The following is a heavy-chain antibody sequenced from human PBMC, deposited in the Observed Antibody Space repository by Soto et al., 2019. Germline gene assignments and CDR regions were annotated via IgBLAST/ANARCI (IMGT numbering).Heavy chain of an antibody. CDR2: ISYDGSNK. CDR1: GFTFSSYA. J-gene: IGHJ3*02. D-gene: IGHD2-15*01. CDR3: AREYAVAATAYAFDI. Sequence: QVQLVESGGGVVQPGRSLRLSCAASGFTFSSYAMHWVRQAPGKGLEWVAVISYDGSNKYYADSVKGRFTISRDNSKNTMYLQMNSVRGEDTAVYYCAREYAVAATAYAFDIWGQGTIVTGSS. V-gene: IGHV3-30-3*01.